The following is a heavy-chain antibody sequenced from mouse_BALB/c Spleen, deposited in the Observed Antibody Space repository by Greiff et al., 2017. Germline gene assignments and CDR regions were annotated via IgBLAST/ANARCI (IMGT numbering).Heavy chain of an antibody. V-gene: IGHV1-69*02. CDR1: GYTFTSYW. Sequence: QVQLQQPGAELVKPGAPVKLSCKASGYTFTSYWMNWVKQRPGRGLEWIGRIDPSDSETHYNQKFKDKATLTVDKSSSTAYIQLSSLTSEDSAVYYCALYYDYDVENWYFDVWGAGTTVTVSS. CDR2: IDPSDSET. D-gene: IGHD2-4*01. CDR3: ALYYDYDVENWYFDV. J-gene: IGHJ1*01.